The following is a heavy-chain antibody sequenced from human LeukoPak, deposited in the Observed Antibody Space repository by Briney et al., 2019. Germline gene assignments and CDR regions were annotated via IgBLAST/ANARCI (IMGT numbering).Heavy chain of an antibody. D-gene: IGHD6-13*01. Sequence: GGSLRLSCAASGFTFSSYWMHWVRQAPGKGLVWVSRINSDGSSTSYADSVKGRFTISRDNAKNTLYLQMNSLRAEDTAVYYCARGSLWQQLAHFDYWGQGTPVTVSS. CDR2: INSDGSST. J-gene: IGHJ4*02. CDR3: ARGSLWQQLAHFDY. V-gene: IGHV3-74*01. CDR1: GFTFSSYW.